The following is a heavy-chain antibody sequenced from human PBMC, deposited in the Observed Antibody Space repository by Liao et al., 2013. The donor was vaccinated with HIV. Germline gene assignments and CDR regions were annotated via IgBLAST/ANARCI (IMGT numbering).Heavy chain of an antibody. V-gene: IGHV4-34*01. D-gene: IGHD2/OR15-2a*01. J-gene: IGHJ3*02. Sequence: QVQLQQWGAGLLKPSETLSLTCAVYGGSFSDYYWTWIRQPPGKGLEWIGEINHSGSTNYNPSLKSRVTISVDTSKNQFSLNLTSMIAADTAVYYCARGRVAANMYDAFDIWGQGTLVTVSS. CDR2: INHSGST. CDR3: ARGRVAANMYDAFDI. CDR1: GGSFSDYY.